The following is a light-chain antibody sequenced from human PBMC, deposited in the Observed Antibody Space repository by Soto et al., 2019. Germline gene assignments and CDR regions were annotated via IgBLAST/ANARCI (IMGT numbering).Light chain of an antibody. V-gene: IGLV2-14*01. Sequence: QSALTQPASVSGSPGQSITISCTGTSSDVGGYNYVSWYQQYPGKAPKLMIYEVSTRPSGVSNRFSGSKSGNTASLTISGLQAEDEADYYCSSYTSSSTYVFGIGTKLTVL. CDR1: SSDVGGYNY. J-gene: IGLJ1*01. CDR2: EVS. CDR3: SSYTSSSTYV.